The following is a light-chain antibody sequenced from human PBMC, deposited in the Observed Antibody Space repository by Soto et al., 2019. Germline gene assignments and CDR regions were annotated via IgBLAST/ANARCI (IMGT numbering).Light chain of an antibody. V-gene: IGKV1-17*01. CDR3: LQHNSYPYT. CDR2: ATS. J-gene: IGKJ2*01. Sequence: DIQMTQSPFSLSASVGDRVTITCRASQGIRNYLGWFQQKPGEAPKRLIHATSSLEGGVPSRFSGSGSGTEFTLTISSMQPEDFATSYCLQHNSYPYTFGQGTKLEIK. CDR1: QGIRNY.